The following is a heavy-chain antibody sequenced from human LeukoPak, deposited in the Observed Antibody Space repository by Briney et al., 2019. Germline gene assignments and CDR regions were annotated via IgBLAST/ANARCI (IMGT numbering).Heavy chain of an antibody. CDR2: ISGSGGST. V-gene: IGHV3-23*01. CDR3: AKDRVAGTTAVAALDGEWYFDL. Sequence: PGGSLRLSCAASGFTFSSYAMSWVRQAPGKGLEWVSAISGSGGSTYYADSVKGRFTISRDNSKNTLYLQMNSLRAEDTAVYYCAKDRVAGTTAVAALDGEWYFDLWGRGTLVTVSS. D-gene: IGHD1-7*01. CDR1: GFTFSSYA. J-gene: IGHJ2*01.